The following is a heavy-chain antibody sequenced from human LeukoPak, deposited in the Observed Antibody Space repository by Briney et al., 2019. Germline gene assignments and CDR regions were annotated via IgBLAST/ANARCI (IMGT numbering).Heavy chain of an antibody. CDR2: IYTSGST. V-gene: IGHV4-4*07. Sequence: PSETLSLTCTVSGGSISSYYWSWIRQPAGKGLEWIGRIYTSGSTNYNPSLKSRVTMPVDTSKNQFSLKLSSVTAADTAVYYCAGSQQQLVLFSYWGQGTLVTVSS. D-gene: IGHD6-13*01. CDR3: AGSQQQLVLFSY. CDR1: GGSISSYY. J-gene: IGHJ4*02.